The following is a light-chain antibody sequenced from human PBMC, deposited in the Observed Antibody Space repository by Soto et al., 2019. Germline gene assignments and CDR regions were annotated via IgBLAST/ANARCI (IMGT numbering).Light chain of an antibody. J-gene: IGKJ3*01. V-gene: IGKV1-27*01. CDR2: AAS. CDR1: QGISNN. Sequence: DIQLTQSPSSLSVSVGDRVAITCRASQGISNNLAWYQQKQAKVPQLLIYAASTLQSGGTSRFSGSGSGTYFTLTISSLQPEDVATYYCQKYNSAPFTFGPGTKVEIK. CDR3: QKYNSAPFT.